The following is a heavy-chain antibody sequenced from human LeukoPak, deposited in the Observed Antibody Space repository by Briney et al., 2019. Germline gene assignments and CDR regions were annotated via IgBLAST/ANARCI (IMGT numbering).Heavy chain of an antibody. CDR2: ISGSDGSA. D-gene: IGHD6-13*01. CDR1: GFTFSSYA. J-gene: IGHJ6*03. CDR3: AKASSSWYGYYYYYYMDV. V-gene: IGHV3-23*01. Sequence: GGSLRLSCSASGFTFSSYAMSWVRQAPGKGLEWVSIISGSDGSAYYADSVKGRFTISRDNSKNTLYLQMNSLRAEDTAVYYCAKASSSWYGYYYYYYMDVWGKGTTVTVSS.